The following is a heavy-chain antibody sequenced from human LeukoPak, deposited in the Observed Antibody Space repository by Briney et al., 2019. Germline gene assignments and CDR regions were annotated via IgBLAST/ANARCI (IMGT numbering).Heavy chain of an antibody. Sequence: PGGSLRLSCAASGFTFSRDSMNWVRQAPGKGLEWVANIKQDGSEKYYVDSVKGRFTISRDNAKNSLYLQMNSLRAEDTAVYYCARESHPYYYDSSGYVDAFDIWGQGTMVTVSS. CDR2: IKQDGSEK. V-gene: IGHV3-7*01. D-gene: IGHD3-22*01. CDR1: GFTFSRDS. CDR3: ARESHPYYYDSSGYVDAFDI. J-gene: IGHJ3*02.